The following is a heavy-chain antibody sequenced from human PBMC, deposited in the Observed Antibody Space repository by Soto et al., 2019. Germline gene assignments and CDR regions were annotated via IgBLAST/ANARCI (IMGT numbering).Heavy chain of an antibody. CDR3: AQALVFTGGDGFDI. V-gene: IGHV4-31*02. D-gene: IGHD1-1*01. Sequence: QVRLQEWGPGLVKPSQTLSLKCSVSGGSITTGGRYWSWIRQLPGKGLEWIGDIYYSGNTYYNASLKSRVTISLEAAKNQFSLKLSSVTAADTVVYYCAQALVFTGGDGFDIWGQGRLVTVSS. CDR1: GGSITTGGRY. J-gene: IGHJ3*02. CDR2: IYYSGNT.